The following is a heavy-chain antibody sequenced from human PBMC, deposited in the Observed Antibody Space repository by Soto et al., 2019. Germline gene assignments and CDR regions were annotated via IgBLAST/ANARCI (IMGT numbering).Heavy chain of an antibody. J-gene: IGHJ4*02. Sequence: EVQLVESGGDLVQPGGSLRLSCAASGLSLRDVFIDWVRQAPGKGREWVGRTKDKAYSYTPEYAASVKGRFTISRDDSRNSVFLQMSSLKTEDTAVYYCASIRGVFGYWGQGTLVTVSS. CDR2: TKDKAYSYTP. CDR3: ASIRGVFGY. V-gene: IGHV3-72*01. CDR1: GLSLRDVF. D-gene: IGHD3-10*01.